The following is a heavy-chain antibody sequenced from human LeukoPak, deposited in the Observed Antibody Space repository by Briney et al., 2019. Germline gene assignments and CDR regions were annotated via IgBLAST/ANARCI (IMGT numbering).Heavy chain of an antibody. CDR3: ASGGIYYGAAFDF. V-gene: IGHV3-9*01. CDR2: INWNSDSI. Sequence: QSGGSLRLSCAVSGFTFDDYAMHWVRQVPGKGLEWVSGINWNSDSIGYADSVKGRFTISRDNAKNSLYLQMNSLRAEDTALYYCASGGIYYGAAFDFWGQGSLVTVSA. CDR1: GFTFDDYA. J-gene: IGHJ4*02. D-gene: IGHD1-26*01.